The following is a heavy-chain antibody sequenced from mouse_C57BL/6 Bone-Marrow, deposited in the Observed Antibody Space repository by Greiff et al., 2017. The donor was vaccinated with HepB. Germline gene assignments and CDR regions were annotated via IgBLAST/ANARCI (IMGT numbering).Heavy chain of an antibody. CDR1: GYSFTGYY. V-gene: IGHV1-42*01. Sequence: VHVKQSGPELVKPGASVKISCKASGYSFTGYYMNWVKQSPEKSLEWIGEINPSTGGTTYNQKFKAKATLTVDKSSSTAYMQLKSLTSEDSAVYYCAKEGYYGRDFDYWGQGTTLTVSS. J-gene: IGHJ2*01. CDR2: INPSTGGT. D-gene: IGHD1-1*01. CDR3: AKEGYYGRDFDY.